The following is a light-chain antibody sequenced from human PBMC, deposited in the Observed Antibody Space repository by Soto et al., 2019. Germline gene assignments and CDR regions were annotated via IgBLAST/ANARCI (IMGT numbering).Light chain of an antibody. V-gene: IGLV1-40*01. CDR3: QSYDKTLTADV. CDR1: SSSIGAGYE. Sequence: QSVLTQPPPVSGGPGQRVTISCSGTSSSIGAGYEVHWYHQLPGTAPKLVVSGNGNRPSGVPERLSASKSGTSASLAITGLQAEDEGHYYCQSYDKTLTADVFGIATNVTVL. CDR2: GNG. J-gene: IGLJ1*01.